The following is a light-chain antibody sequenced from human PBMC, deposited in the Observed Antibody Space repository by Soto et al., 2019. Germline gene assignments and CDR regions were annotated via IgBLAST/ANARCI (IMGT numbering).Light chain of an antibody. CDR1: SSNIGGNS. V-gene: IGLV1-51*01. J-gene: IGLJ3*02. CDR2: DNY. CDR3: GTWDSSLTAAV. Sequence: QSVLTQPPSVSAAPGQKVTISCSGSSSNIGGNSVSWYQQLPGTAPKLLIYDNYKRPSGIPDRFSGSKSGTSATPGITGLQTGDEAGYYCGTWDSSLTAAVFGGGTKVTVL.